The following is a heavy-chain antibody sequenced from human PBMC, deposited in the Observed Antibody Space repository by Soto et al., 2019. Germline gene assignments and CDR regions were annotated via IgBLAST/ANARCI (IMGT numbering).Heavy chain of an antibody. Sequence: QLLQSGGGLVQPGGSLTLSCAASGFTFGTTGMSWVRQAPGEGLEWVSTIDGSGGITYYADSVKGRFTISRDNSRNTVYLQMNSLRGDDTALYYCVKNSGWFNTWGQGDLVTVSS. D-gene: IGHD3-10*01. J-gene: IGHJ5*02. CDR1: GFTFGTTG. V-gene: IGHV3-23*01. CDR2: IDGSGGIT. CDR3: VKNSGWFNT.